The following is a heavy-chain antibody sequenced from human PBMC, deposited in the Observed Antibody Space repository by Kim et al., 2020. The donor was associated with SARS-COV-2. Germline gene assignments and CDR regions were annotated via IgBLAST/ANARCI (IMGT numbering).Heavy chain of an antibody. J-gene: IGHJ2*01. D-gene: IGHD6-19*01. CDR1: GFTFSTYD. CDR3: AKGIAVAGSSYWYFDL. CDR2: ICDKGGTT. V-gene: IGHV3-23*01. Sequence: GGSLRLSCAASGFTFSTYDMSWVRQAPGKGLEWISAICDKGGTTYYADSVKGRFTISRDDSKNTLYLQMNSLRAEDTALYYCAKGIAVAGSSYWYFDLWGRGTLVIVSS.